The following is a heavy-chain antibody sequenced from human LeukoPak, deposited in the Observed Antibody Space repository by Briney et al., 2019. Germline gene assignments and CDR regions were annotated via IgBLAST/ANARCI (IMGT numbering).Heavy chain of an antibody. Sequence: GGSLRLSCAASGFIFSSYGMHWVRQAPGKGLEWVAVMSYDGGNTYYADSVKGRFTISRDNSRNTLFLQMNSLRAEDTAVYYCARDRGSGGVIAPFDYWGQGTLVTVSS. CDR2: MSYDGGNT. D-gene: IGHD3-16*02. V-gene: IGHV3-30*03. CDR3: ARDRGSGGVIAPFDY. CDR1: GFIFSSYG. J-gene: IGHJ4*02.